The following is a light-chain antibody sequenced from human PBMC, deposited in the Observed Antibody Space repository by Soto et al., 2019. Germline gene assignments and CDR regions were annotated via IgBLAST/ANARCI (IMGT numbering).Light chain of an antibody. CDR2: TND. Sequence: QSVLTQPPSVSGAPGQRVTISCTGSSANIGAAYNVDWYQQLPGTAPKLLIYTNDQRPSGVPDRFSASKSGTAASLAISGLQSEDEADYYCVAWDDSLNGYVFGPGTKLTVL. V-gene: IGLV1-40*01. CDR1: SANIGAAYN. CDR3: VAWDDSLNGYV. J-gene: IGLJ1*01.